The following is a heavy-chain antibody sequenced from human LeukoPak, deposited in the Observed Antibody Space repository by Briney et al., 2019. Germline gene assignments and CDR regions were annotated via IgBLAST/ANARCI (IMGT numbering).Heavy chain of an antibody. CDR3: TKEGSGWCSLDY. J-gene: IGHJ4*02. CDR1: GLSFSSYY. CDR2: IDYNGTNK. Sequence: AETLTLSCAASGLSFSSYYLSWIRQAPGKGLEWVTVIDYNGTNKYYADSVKRRLTISTDTSKNTVYVQMNTRRAEDTAVYYCTKEGSGWCSLDYWGQGTVVTVSS. D-gene: IGHD6-19*01. V-gene: IGHV3-30*02.